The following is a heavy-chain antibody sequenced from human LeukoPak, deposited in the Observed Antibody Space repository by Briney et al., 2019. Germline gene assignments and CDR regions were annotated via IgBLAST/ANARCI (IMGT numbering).Heavy chain of an antibody. D-gene: IGHD2-2*01. CDR2: ISSSSSYI. Sequence: GGSLRLSCAASGFTFSDYYMNWIRQAPGKGLEWVSYISSSSSYIYYADSVKGRFTISRDNAKNSLYLQMNSLRAEDTAVYYCAREFDVVVPAYYGMDVWGQGTTVTVSS. CDR1: GFTFSDYY. CDR3: AREFDVVVPAYYGMDV. V-gene: IGHV3-11*06. J-gene: IGHJ6*02.